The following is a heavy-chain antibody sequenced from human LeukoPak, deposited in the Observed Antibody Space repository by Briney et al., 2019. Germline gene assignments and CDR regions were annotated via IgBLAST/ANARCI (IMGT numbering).Heavy chain of an antibody. Sequence: SETLSLTCTVSGGSISSGSYYWSWIRQPAGKGLEWIGRIYTSGSTNYNPSLKSRVTISVDTSKNQFSLKLSSVTAADTAVYYCARGGHGGSYWYFDLWGRGTLVTVSS. D-gene: IGHD4-23*01. CDR1: GGSISSGSYY. V-gene: IGHV4-61*02. CDR3: ARGGHGGSYWYFDL. J-gene: IGHJ2*01. CDR2: IYTSGST.